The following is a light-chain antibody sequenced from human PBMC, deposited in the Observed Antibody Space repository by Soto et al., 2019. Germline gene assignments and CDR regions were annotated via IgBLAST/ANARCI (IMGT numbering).Light chain of an antibody. V-gene: IGKV3-15*01. CDR1: QSVSSN. CDR2: GAS. Sequence: EIVMTQSPATLSVSPGERATLSCRASQSVSSNLAWYQQKPGQAPRLLGYGASTRATGIPARFSGSGSGTQFTLTITSLQSEDFEVYYCQQHNNWPLTFGGGTKVDI. CDR3: QQHNNWPLT. J-gene: IGKJ4*01.